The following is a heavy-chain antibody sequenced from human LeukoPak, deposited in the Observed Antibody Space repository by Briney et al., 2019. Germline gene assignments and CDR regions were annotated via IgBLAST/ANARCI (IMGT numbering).Heavy chain of an antibody. Sequence: PGGALRLSCAISGFIFNTNGMKWVRQTPGKGLEWVATIAGGDERTYYADSVKGRFAISRDNSKNTVFLHMNSLRVEDTAVYYCARGVYWSLDYWGQGTPVTVSS. CDR2: IAGGDERT. CDR3: ARGVYWSLDY. CDR1: GFIFNTNG. D-gene: IGHD1-1*01. V-gene: IGHV3-23*01. J-gene: IGHJ4*02.